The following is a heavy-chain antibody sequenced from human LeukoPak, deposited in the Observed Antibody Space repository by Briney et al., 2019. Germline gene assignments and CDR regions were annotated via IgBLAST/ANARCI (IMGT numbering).Heavy chain of an antibody. Sequence: SETLSLTCTVSGASITSADYYWGWIRQPPGKGLEWIGSVLFTGDTYYTPSLKSRVTISVHTSNKQFSLKLSSVTAADTAVYYCARGDSSSSKYGWYFDLWGRGTLVTVSS. V-gene: IGHV4-39*02. D-gene: IGHD6-6*01. CDR2: VLFTGDT. J-gene: IGHJ2*01. CDR3: ARGDSSSSKYGWYFDL. CDR1: GASITSADYY.